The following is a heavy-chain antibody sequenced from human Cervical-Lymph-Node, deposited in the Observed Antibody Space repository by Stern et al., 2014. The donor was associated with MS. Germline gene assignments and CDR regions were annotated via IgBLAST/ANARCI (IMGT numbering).Heavy chain of an antibody. CDR1: GFTFRRYW. J-gene: IGHJ4*02. V-gene: IGHV3-74*02. D-gene: IGHD3-16*01. CDR3: ARGVGDY. CDR2: INRDGSDT. Sequence: VQLVESGGGLVQPGGSLRLSCAASGFTFRRYWMHWVRQFPEKGLFWVSQINRDGSDTSYADSVKGRFSISRDNIRNMLYLRMTSLRAEDTAVYYCARGVGDYWGQGARVTVSS.